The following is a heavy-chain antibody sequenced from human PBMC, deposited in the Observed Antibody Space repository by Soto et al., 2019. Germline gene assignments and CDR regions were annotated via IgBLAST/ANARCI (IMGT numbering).Heavy chain of an antibody. CDR3: ALVGLSNYYYYGMDV. D-gene: IGHD3-16*02. CDR2: IIPIFGTA. Sequence: SVKVSCKASGGTFSSYAIIWVRQAPGQGLEWMGGIIPIFGTANYAQKFQGRVTITADESTSTAYMELSSLRSEDTAVYYCALVGLSNYYYYGMDVWGQGTTVTVSS. V-gene: IGHV1-69*13. J-gene: IGHJ6*02. CDR1: GGTFSSYA.